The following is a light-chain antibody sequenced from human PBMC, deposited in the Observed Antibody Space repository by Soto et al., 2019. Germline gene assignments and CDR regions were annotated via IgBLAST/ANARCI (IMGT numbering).Light chain of an antibody. J-gene: IGKJ1*01. CDR3: QQYGSSPPT. CDR2: EAS. Sequence: EIVLTQSRGTLSLSPAERATLSCRAGQSVSSSYVAWYQQKPGQAPRLLIYEASIRAIVIPDRFSGSGSGTDFTLIISRLEPEDFAVYHCQQYGSSPPTFGQGSKVEIK. CDR1: QSVSSSY. V-gene: IGKV3-20*01.